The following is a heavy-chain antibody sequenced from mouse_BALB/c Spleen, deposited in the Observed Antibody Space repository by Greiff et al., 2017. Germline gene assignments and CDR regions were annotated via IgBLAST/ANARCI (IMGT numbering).Heavy chain of an antibody. CDR3: ARDEGIYYYGSSYFDY. Sequence: VQLQQSGPELVKPGASVKISCKASGYSFTGYFMNWVMQSHGKSLEWIGRINPYNGDTFYNQKFKGKATLTVDKSSSTAHMELRSLASGDSAVYYCARDEGIYYYGSSYFDYWGQGTTLTVSS. V-gene: IGHV1-20*02. CDR2: INPYNGDT. J-gene: IGHJ2*01. D-gene: IGHD1-1*01. CDR1: GYSFTGYF.